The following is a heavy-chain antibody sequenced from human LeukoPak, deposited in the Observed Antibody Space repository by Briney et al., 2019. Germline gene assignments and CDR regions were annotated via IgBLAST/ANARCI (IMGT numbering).Heavy chain of an antibody. Sequence: ASVKVSCKASGYTFTGYYMHWVRQAPGQGLEWMGWINPNSGGTNYAQKLQGRVTMTTDTSTSTAYMELRSLRSDDTAVYYCARGHCTNGVCYFDYWGQGTLVTVSS. D-gene: IGHD2-8*01. CDR2: INPNSGGT. J-gene: IGHJ4*02. CDR1: GYTFTGYY. CDR3: ARGHCTNGVCYFDY. V-gene: IGHV1-2*02.